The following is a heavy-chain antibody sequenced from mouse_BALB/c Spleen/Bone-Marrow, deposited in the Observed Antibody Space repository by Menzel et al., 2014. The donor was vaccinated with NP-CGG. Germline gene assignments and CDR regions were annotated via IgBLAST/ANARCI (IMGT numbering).Heavy chain of an antibody. CDR3: AREGGYYYGSSPYFDV. Sequence: VQLQQPGPELVKPGASVKMSCKASGYSFTGYFMNWVMQSHGKSLEWIGRINPYNGDTFYNQKFKGKATLTVDKSSSTAHMELRSLASEGSAVYYCAREGGYYYGSSPYFDVWGAGTTVTVSS. V-gene: IGHV1-20*02. J-gene: IGHJ1*01. CDR1: GYSFTGYF. CDR2: INPYNGDT. D-gene: IGHD1-1*01.